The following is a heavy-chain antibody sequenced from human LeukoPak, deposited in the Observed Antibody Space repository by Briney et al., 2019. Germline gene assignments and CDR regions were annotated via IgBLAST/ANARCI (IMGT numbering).Heavy chain of an antibody. J-gene: IGHJ4*02. V-gene: IGHV4-59*01. CDR1: GGSISSYY. CDR3: ARDLDSSSWYD. D-gene: IGHD6-13*01. Sequence: SETLSLTCTVSGGSISSYYWSWIRQPPGKGLEWIGYIYDSGSTNYNPSLKSRGTISVDTSKNQFSLKLSSVTAADTAVYYCARDLDSSSWYDWGQGTLVTVSS. CDR2: IYDSGST.